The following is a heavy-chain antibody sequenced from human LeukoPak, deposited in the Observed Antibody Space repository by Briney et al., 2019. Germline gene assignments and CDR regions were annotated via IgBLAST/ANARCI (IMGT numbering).Heavy chain of an antibody. CDR1: GGTLSSYA. CDR3: ARADSSGYSLDENFDY. V-gene: IGHV1-69*04. J-gene: IGHJ4*02. D-gene: IGHD3-22*01. Sequence: SVKVSCKASGGTLSSYAINWVRQAPGQGLEWIGRIIPIFGIVNYAQNFQGRVTITADKSTNTAYMELSSLRSEDTAFYYRARADSSGYSLDENFDYWGQGTLVTVSS. CDR2: IIPIFGIV.